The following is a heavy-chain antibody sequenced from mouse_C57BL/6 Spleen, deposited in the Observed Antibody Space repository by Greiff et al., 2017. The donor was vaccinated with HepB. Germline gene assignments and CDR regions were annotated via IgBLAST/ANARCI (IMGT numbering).Heavy chain of an antibody. CDR2: INPSTGGT. J-gene: IGHJ2*01. V-gene: IGHV1-42*01. Sequence: VQLQQSGPELVKPGASVKISCKASGYSFTGYYMNWVKQSPEKSLEWIGEINPSTGGTTYNQKFKAKATLTVDKSSSTAYMQLKSLTSEDSAVYYCARRLYSNYFDYWGQGTTLTVSS. CDR1: GYSFTGYY. CDR3: ARRLYSNYFDY. D-gene: IGHD2-5*01.